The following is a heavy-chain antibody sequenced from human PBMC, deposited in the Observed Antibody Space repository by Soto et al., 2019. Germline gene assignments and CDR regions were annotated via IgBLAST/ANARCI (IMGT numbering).Heavy chain of an antibody. D-gene: IGHD3-3*01. CDR3: ATDQSSSWEWGFGN. Sequence: EAQLVESGGGQAQPGGSLSLSCGASGLMFEDFALHWVRQRPGRGLEWVSGISLNSGTVTYAAPVKGRFTSARDNAANSVFLQMDGLKTDDTASYYFATDQSSSWEWGFGNWGQGTLVTVSS. V-gene: IGHV3-9*01. CDR2: ISLNSGTV. J-gene: IGHJ4*02. CDR1: GLMFEDFA.